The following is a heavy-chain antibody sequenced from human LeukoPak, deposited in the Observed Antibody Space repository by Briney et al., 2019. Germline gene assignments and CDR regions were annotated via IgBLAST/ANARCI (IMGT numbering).Heavy chain of an antibody. CDR3: ARVHSGSWGHFDY. CDR2: IKEDGSQK. Sequence: AGSLRLSCAASEFTFSSYWMSWVRQAPGKGLEWVANIKEDGSQKYYVDSVKGRFTISRDNAKNSLYLQMNSLRAEDTAVYYCARVHSGSWGHFDYWGQGNLVTVTS. D-gene: IGHD6-6*01. J-gene: IGHJ4*02. CDR1: EFTFSSYW. V-gene: IGHV3-7*01.